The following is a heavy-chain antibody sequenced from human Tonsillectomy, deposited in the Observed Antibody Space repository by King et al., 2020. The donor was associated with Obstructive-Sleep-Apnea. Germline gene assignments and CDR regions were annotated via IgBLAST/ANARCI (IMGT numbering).Heavy chain of an antibody. Sequence: VQLQESGPGLVKPSQTLSLTCTVSGGSISSGSFYWNWIRQHPGKGLEWIGYIYYSGSTYYNLSLKSRVTISVDTSKRQFSLKLSSVTAADTAVYYCARAPRQLLNFDSWGQGTQVTVSS. D-gene: IGHD2-2*01. CDR1: GGSISSGSFY. CDR2: IYYSGST. CDR3: ARAPRQLLNFDS. J-gene: IGHJ4*02. V-gene: IGHV4-31*03.